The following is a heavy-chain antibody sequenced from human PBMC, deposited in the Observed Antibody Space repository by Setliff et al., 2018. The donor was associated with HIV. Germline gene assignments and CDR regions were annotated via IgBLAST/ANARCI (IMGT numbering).Heavy chain of an antibody. J-gene: IGHJ6*03. CDR3: TRDYAYDWNSVMDV. V-gene: IGHV3-21*01. D-gene: IGHD1-7*01. CDR1: GFTFGTYS. Sequence: LRLSCAASGFTFGTYSMNWVRQAPGKGLEWVSSISSSSTYIYYADSVKGRFTISRDNAKNSLYLQMNSLRAEDTAVYYCTRDYAYDWNSVMDVWGKGTTVTVS. CDR2: ISSSSTYI.